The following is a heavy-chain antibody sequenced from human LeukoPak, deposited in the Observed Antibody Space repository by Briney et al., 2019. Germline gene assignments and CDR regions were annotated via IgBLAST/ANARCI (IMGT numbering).Heavy chain of an antibody. J-gene: IGHJ6*03. CDR3: AKAAVTMVLPYYYMDV. D-gene: IGHD3-10*01. CDR2: ISWNSGSI. CDR1: GFTFDDYA. Sequence: PGGSLRLSCAASGFTFDDYAMHWVRQAPGKGLEWVSGISWNSGSIGYADSVKGRFTTSRDNAKNSLYLQMNSLRAEDTALYYCAKAAVTMVLPYYYMDVWGKGTTVTVSS. V-gene: IGHV3-9*01.